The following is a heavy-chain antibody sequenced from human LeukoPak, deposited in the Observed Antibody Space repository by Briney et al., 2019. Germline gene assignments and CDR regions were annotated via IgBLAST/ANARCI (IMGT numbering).Heavy chain of an antibody. J-gene: IGHJ5*02. CDR3: ARDLRDYDFWSGYYIGWFDP. Sequence: SVKVSCKASGGTFSSYAISWVRQAPGQGLEWMGGIIPIFGTANYAQKFQGRVTITADESTSPAYMELSSLRSEDTAVYYCARDLRDYDFWSGYYIGWFDPWGQGTLVTVSS. V-gene: IGHV1-69*01. CDR1: GGTFSSYA. D-gene: IGHD3-3*01. CDR2: IIPIFGTA.